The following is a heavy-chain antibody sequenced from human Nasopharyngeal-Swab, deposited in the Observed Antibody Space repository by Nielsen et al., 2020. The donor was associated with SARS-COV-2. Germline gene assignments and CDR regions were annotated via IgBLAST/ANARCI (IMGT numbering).Heavy chain of an antibody. CDR3: AGGGSSGESSFGY. Sequence: GESLKISCEASGFTLSTYAMHWVRQAPGKGLEWVAVISYDGSIKKSADSVEGRFTISRDNSKNTLYLQMNSLRVDDTAVYYCAGGGSSGESSFGYWGQGTLVTVSA. CDR2: ISYDGSIK. D-gene: IGHD5-12*01. V-gene: IGHV3-30-3*01. CDR1: GFTLSTYA. J-gene: IGHJ4*02.